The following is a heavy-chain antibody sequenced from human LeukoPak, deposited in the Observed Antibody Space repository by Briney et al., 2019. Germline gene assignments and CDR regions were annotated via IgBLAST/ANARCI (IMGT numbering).Heavy chain of an antibody. CDR2: IYSGDST. CDR3: ARARVGCTNYAFDI. V-gene: IGHV3-53*01. D-gene: IGHD2-8*01. J-gene: IGHJ3*02. CDR1: RFTVSSNY. Sequence: PGGSLRLSCAASRFTVSSNYLSWVRQAPGKGLEWVSVIYSGDSTYYADSVKGRFTISRDNSKNTLHLQMNSLRAEDTAVYYCARARVGCTNYAFDIWGQGTMVTVSS.